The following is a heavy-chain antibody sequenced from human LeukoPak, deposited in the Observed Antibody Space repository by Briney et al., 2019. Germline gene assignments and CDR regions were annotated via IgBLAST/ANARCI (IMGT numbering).Heavy chain of an antibody. CDR1: GFTFSSYA. V-gene: IGHV3-23*01. Sequence: GGSLRLSCAASGFTFSSYAMSWVRRAPGKGREWVSAISGSGGSTYYADSVRGRFTISRNNSKNTLYLQMNRLRGEDTAVYYCAKDRRATKQLIGYWGEGTLVTVSS. CDR3: AKDRRATKQLIGY. D-gene: IGHD6-6*01. J-gene: IGHJ4*02. CDR2: ISGSGGST.